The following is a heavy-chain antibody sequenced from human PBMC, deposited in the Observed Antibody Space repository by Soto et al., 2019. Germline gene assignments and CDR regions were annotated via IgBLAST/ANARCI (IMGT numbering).Heavy chain of an antibody. Sequence: QVQLQESGPGLVKPSQTLSLTCSVSRAFINSGGFYYSWIRQPPGKGLEWLGYIFHSGSSLYNPSLLGRLTLSADTSRNQLSLHLTSVTAADTAVYYCVRGGIAGHWFDPWGQGILVTVSS. J-gene: IGHJ5*02. D-gene: IGHD2-15*01. V-gene: IGHV4-31*03. CDR2: IFHSGSS. CDR1: RAFINSGGFY. CDR3: VRGGIAGHWFDP.